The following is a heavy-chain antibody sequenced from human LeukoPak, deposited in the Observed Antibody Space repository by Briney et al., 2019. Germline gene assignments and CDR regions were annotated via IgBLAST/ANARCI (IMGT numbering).Heavy chain of an antibody. J-gene: IGHJ2*01. Sequence: ASVKVSFKASGYTFTSYYMHWVRQAPGLGLEWMGAINPSGGATTYAPNFQDRVIMTRDTSTSTVYMELSSLESDDTAVYYCARDIAAANWYFDLWGRGTLVTVSS. CDR1: GYTFTSYY. CDR3: ARDIAAANWYFDL. D-gene: IGHD6-25*01. CDR2: INPSGGAT. V-gene: IGHV1-46*01.